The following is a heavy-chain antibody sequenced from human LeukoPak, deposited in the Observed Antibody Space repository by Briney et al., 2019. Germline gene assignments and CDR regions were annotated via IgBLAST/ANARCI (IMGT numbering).Heavy chain of an antibody. CDR1: GGSISSSTYY. J-gene: IGHJ5*02. CDR3: AISSYYRVWFDP. CDR2: IYHSGST. D-gene: IGHD6-6*01. V-gene: IGHV4-39*07. Sequence: SETLSLTCTVSGGSISSSTYYWGWLRQPPGKGLEWIGSIYHSGSTYYNPSLKSRVTISLDTSKNQFSLKLSSVTAADTAVYYCAISSYYRVWFDPWGQGTLVTVSS.